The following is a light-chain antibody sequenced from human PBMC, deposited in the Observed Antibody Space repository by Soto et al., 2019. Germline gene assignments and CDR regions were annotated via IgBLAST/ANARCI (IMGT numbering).Light chain of an antibody. CDR2: GAS. V-gene: IGKV3-20*01. CDR1: QSVSSSY. J-gene: IGKJ3*01. Sequence: EFVLTQSPGTLSLSPGERATLSCRASQSVSSSYLAWYQQKPGQAPRLLIYGASSRATGIPDRVSGSGSGTDFTLTISRLEPEDFAVYYCQQYGSSPFTFGPGTKVDIK. CDR3: QQYGSSPFT.